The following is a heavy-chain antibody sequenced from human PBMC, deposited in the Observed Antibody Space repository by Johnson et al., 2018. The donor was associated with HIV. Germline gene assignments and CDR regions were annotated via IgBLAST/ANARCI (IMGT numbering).Heavy chain of an antibody. Sequence: QVQLMESGGGVVQPGRSLRLSCAASGFTFSSYAMHWVRQAPGKGLEWVAVISYDGSNKYYADSVKGRFTISRDNSRNALYLQMNSLRAEDTAVFYCAKDAYCSGGRCYGFGAFDIGGQGTMVTVSS. V-gene: IGHV3-30-3*01. CDR1: GFTFSSYA. J-gene: IGHJ3*02. D-gene: IGHD2-15*01. CDR3: AKDAYCSGGRCYGFGAFDI. CDR2: ISYDGSNK.